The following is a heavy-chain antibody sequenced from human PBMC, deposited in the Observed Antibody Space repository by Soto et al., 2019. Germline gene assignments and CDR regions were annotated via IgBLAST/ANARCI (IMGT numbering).Heavy chain of an antibody. CDR3: AKEMITFGDFNYYYMDV. CDR2: ITWHSGTI. D-gene: IGHD3-16*01. CDR1: GFTFDQYT. Sequence: EVQLVESGGGLVQPGRSPRLSCAASGFTFDQYTMHWVRQAPGKGLEWVSSITWHSGTIGYADSVKGRFTISRDNAKNSLYLQMNSLRGEDTALYYCAKEMITFGDFNYYYMDVWGKGTTVTVSS. J-gene: IGHJ6*03. V-gene: IGHV3-9*01.